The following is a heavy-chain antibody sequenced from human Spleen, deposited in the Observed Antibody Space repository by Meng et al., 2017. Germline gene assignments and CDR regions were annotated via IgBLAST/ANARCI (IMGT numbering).Heavy chain of an antibody. D-gene: IGHD6-13*01. V-gene: IGHV1-2*06. J-gene: IGHJ4*02. CDR2: IDPRSGDT. CDR1: GYTFTGYW. Sequence: VQLVQSWAKVKNPGASVKVSCKPSGYTFTGYWLHWVRQAPGQGLDWMGRIDPRSGDTQYAQKFQGRVTMTRDTSISTTYMELSRLRSDDTAVYYCVRDEDISAAGKLFGDYWGQGTLVTISS. CDR3: VRDEDISAAGKLFGDY.